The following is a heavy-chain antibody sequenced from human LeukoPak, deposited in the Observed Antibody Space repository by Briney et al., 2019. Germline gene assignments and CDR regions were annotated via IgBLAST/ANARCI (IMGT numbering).Heavy chain of an antibody. V-gene: IGHV1-69*05. Sequence: GASVKVSCKASGGTFSSYAISWVRQAPGQGLEWMGGTIPIFGTANYAQKFQGRVTITTDESTSTAYMELSSLRSEDTAVYYCARVPMDIRGYYYYYMDVWGKGTTVTVSS. CDR2: TIPIFGTA. D-gene: IGHD5-12*01. J-gene: IGHJ6*03. CDR3: ARVPMDIRGYYYYYMDV. CDR1: GGTFSSYA.